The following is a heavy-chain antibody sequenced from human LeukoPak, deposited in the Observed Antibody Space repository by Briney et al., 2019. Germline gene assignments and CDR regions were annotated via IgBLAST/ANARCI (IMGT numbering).Heavy chain of an antibody. Sequence: GESLKISCKGSGYSFTSYWIVWVGQMPGEGLEWMGIIYPGDSGTRYSPSFQGQVTISADKPISTPSLQWSSLKASDTAMYYCARLEGGVRNYCDYWGQGTLVTVSS. D-gene: IGHD1-26*01. CDR3: ARLEGGVRNYCDY. J-gene: IGHJ4*02. CDR2: IYPGDSGT. CDR1: GYSFTSYW. V-gene: IGHV5-51*01.